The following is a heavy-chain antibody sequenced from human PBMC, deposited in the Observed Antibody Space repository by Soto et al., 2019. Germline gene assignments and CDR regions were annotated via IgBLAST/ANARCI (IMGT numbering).Heavy chain of an antibody. CDR3: ARGLITGSSYSGGWYYFDH. CDR2: IYHSGSA. V-gene: IGHV4-4*02. CDR1: GQDIKTNYW. Sequence: SETLSLTCLVSGQDIKTNYWWAWVRQTPGKGLEWIGEIYHSGSAIYPPSLKNRVTLSVDGSKNEFSLKLSSVTAADTAVYFCARGLITGSSYSGGWYYFDHWGQGTPVTVSS. D-gene: IGHD1-26*01. J-gene: IGHJ4*02.